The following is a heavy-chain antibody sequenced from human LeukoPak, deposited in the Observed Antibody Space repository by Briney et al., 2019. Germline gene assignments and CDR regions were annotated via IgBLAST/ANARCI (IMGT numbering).Heavy chain of an antibody. Sequence: SETLSLTCAVYGESFSGYYWSWIRQPPGKGLEWIGEINHSGSTNYNPSLKSRVTISVDTSKNQFSLKLSSVTAADTAVYYCATSGGTLGPTNYFAYWGQGTLVAVSS. CDR2: INHSGST. CDR1: GESFSGYY. J-gene: IGHJ4*02. CDR3: ATSGGTLGPTNYFAY. D-gene: IGHD3-16*01. V-gene: IGHV4-34*01.